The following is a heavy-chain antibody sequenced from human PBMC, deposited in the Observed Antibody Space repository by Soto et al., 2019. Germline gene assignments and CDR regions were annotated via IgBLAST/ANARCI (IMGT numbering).Heavy chain of an antibody. Sequence: QVQLQQWGAGLLKPSETLSLTCAVYGGSFSGYYWSWIRQPPGKGLEWIGEINHSGSTNYNPSLKSRVTISLDTSKNSFSVTLRSVTAADTGVYFCARGTDDYACGSYGTSWYFDLWGRGTLVTVSS. J-gene: IGHJ2*01. D-gene: IGHD3-16*01. CDR1: GGSFSGYY. CDR2: INHSGST. V-gene: IGHV4-34*01. CDR3: ARGTDDYACGSYGTSWYFDL.